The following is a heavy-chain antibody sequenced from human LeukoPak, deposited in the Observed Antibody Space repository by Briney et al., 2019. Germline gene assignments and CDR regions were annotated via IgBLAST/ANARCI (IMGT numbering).Heavy chain of an antibody. J-gene: IGHJ5*02. CDR1: GYTFTGYY. CDR2: INPNSGGT. Sequence: GASVKVSCKASGYTFTGYYMHWVRRAPGQGLEWMGRINPNSGGTNYAQKFQGRVTMTRDTSISTAYMELSRLRSDDTAVYYCARDRGELGDEGWFDPWGQGTLVTVSS. V-gene: IGHV1-2*06. CDR3: ARDRGELGDEGWFDP. D-gene: IGHD7-27*01.